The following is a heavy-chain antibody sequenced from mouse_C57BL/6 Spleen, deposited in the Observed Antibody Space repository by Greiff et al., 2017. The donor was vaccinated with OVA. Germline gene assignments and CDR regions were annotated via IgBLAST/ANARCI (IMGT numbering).Heavy chain of an antibody. D-gene: IGHD1-1*01. CDR2: IYPGDGDT. J-gene: IGHJ2*01. CDR1: GYAFSSYW. CDR3: ARGATVVVPFDY. V-gene: IGHV1-80*01. Sequence: VQLQQSGAELVKPGASVKISCKASGYAFSSYWMNWVKQRPGKGLEWIGQIYPGDGDTNYNGKFKGKATLTADKSSSTAYMQLSSLTSEDSAVYFCARGATVVVPFDYWGQGTTLTVSS.